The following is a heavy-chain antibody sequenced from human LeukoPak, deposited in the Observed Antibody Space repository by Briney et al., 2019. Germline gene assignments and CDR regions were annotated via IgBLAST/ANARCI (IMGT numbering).Heavy chain of an antibody. V-gene: IGHV3-7*01. J-gene: IGHJ3*02. D-gene: IGHD3-16*01. CDR2: INQDGSEK. CDR3: ARAREYYYDTSKPGGFDI. CDR1: GFRFSSYW. Sequence: GGSLTLSCVDSGFRFSSYWMTWVRQAPGKGLERVANINQDGSEKYSEDSVKGRFTISRDNAKNSLYLQMNSLRAEDTAVYYCARAREYYYDTSKPGGFDIWGRGTMVTVSS.